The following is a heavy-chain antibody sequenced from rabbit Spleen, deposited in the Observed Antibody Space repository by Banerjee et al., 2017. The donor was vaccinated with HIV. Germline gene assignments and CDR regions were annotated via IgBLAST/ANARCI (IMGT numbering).Heavy chain of an antibody. CDR1: GVSFSGSSY. CDR3: ARDSGSGHYIDVLFNL. V-gene: IGHV1S45*01. D-gene: IGHD1-1*01. CDR2: IDAGSSGFT. J-gene: IGHJ4*01. Sequence: QEQLEESGGDLVKPGASLTLTCIASGVSFSGSSYMCWVRQAPGKGLEWIACIDAGSSGFTYFATWAKGRFTISKTSNTVDLKMTSLTAADTATYFCARDSGSGHYIDVLFNLWGPGTLVTVS.